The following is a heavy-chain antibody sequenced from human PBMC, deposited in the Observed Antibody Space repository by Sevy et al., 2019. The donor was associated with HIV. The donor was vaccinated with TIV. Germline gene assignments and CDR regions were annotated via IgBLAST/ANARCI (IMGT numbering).Heavy chain of an antibody. CDR3: ARRGYYDGSGYYTYGMDV. Sequence: GESLKISCKGSGYSFTNYWIGWVRQMPGKGLEWMGMIYPGDSDTRYSPSFQGQVTISANKSISTAYLQWSSLKASDTAMYYCARRGYYDGSGYYTYGMDVWGQGTTVTVSS. V-gene: IGHV5-51*01. D-gene: IGHD3-22*01. J-gene: IGHJ6*02. CDR2: IYPGDSDT. CDR1: GYSFTNYW.